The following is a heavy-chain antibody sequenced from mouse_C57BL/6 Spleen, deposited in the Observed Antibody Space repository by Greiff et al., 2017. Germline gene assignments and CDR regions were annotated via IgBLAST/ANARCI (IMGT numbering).Heavy chain of an antibody. Sequence: QVHVKQSGAELARPGASVKLSCKASGYTFTSYGISWVKQRTGQGLEWIGEIYPRSGNTYYNEKFKGKATLTADKSSSTAYMELRSLTSEDSAVYFCASGGLGHFDYWGQGTTLTVSS. J-gene: IGHJ2*01. CDR3: ASGGLGHFDY. CDR2: IYPRSGNT. D-gene: IGHD1-1*02. V-gene: IGHV1-81*01. CDR1: GYTFTSYG.